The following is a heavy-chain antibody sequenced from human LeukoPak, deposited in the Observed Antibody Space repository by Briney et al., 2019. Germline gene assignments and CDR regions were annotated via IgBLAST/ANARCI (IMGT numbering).Heavy chain of an antibody. CDR3: SRWQHAGYFDY. CDR1: GDSVSTYTAA. V-gene: IGHV6-1*01. J-gene: IGHJ4*02. Sequence: SQTLSLTCAISGDSVSTYTAAWNWIRQSPSRGLEWLGRTWYTSKWNTEYAVSVKGRMTTNTDTSRNQFSLQLNSVTPEDTAMYYCSRWQHAGYFDYWDQGTLVTVSS. CDR2: TWYTSKWNT.